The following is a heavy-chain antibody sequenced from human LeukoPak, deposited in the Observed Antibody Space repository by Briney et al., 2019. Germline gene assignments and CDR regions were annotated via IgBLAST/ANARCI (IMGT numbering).Heavy chain of an antibody. Sequence: PSETLSLTCTVSGGSISSYYWSWIRQPPGKGLEWIGYIYYSGNTNYNPSLKSRVTISVDTSKNQFSLKLSSVTAADTAVHYCARVKYYYDSSDQAAFDIWGQGTMVTVSS. J-gene: IGHJ3*02. D-gene: IGHD3-22*01. CDR2: IYYSGNT. V-gene: IGHV4-59*01. CDR1: GGSISSYY. CDR3: ARVKYYYDSSDQAAFDI.